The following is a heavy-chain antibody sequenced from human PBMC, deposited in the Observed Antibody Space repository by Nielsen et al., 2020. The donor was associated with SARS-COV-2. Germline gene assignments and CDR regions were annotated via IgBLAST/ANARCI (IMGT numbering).Heavy chain of an antibody. CDR2: IWYDGSNK. Sequence: GESLKISCAASGFTFSSYAMHWVRQAPGKGLEWVAVIWYDGSNKYYADSVKGRFTISRDNSKNTLYLQMNSLRAEDTAVYYCARDPSYSSSSPSSYYYMDVWGKGTTVTVSS. J-gene: IGHJ6*03. D-gene: IGHD6-6*01. CDR3: ARDPSYSSSSPSSYYYMDV. CDR1: GFTFSSYA. V-gene: IGHV3-33*08.